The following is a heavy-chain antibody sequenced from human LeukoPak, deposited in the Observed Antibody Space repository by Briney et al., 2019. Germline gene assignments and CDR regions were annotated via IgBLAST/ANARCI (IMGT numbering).Heavy chain of an antibody. V-gene: IGHV3-74*01. CDR2: INSDGSST. D-gene: IGHD3-10*01. J-gene: IGHJ4*02. CDR1: GFTFSSYW. CDR3: ARDPGVLLWFGESTKGGSFDY. Sequence: GGSLRLSCAASGFTFSSYWMHWVRQAPGKGLVWVSRINSDGSSTSYADSVKGRFTISRDNAKNTLYLQMNSLRAEDTAVYYCARDPGVLLWFGESTKGGSFDYWGQGTLVTASS.